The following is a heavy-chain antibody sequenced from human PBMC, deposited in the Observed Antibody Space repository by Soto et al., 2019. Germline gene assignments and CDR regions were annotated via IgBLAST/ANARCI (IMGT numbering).Heavy chain of an antibody. Sequence: GGSLRLSCAASGFTFTSYSMNWFRQAPGKGLEWVSSISTSSSYIYYADSVKGRFTISRDNAKNSLYLQMSSLRAEDTAVYYCATSITGTTGYWGQGTLVTVSS. CDR1: GFTFTSYS. CDR2: ISTSSSYI. D-gene: IGHD1-20*01. CDR3: ATSITGTTGY. J-gene: IGHJ4*02. V-gene: IGHV3-21*01.